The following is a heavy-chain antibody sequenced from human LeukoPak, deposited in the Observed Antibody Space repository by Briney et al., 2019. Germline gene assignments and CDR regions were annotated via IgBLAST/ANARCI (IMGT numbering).Heavy chain of an antibody. J-gene: IGHJ4*02. CDR3: ARYYDSNGYYFGTGFDC. CDR2: ISYDGSNK. CDR1: GFTFSSYL. V-gene: IGHV3-30*04. D-gene: IGHD3-22*01. Sequence: PGGSLRHCFAASGFTFSSYLMHWVRQAPGKGLEWVAVISYDGSNKYYADSVKGRFTISRDNSQNTLYLHMNSLRAEDTAVYYCARYYDSNGYYFGTGFDCWGQGTLDSLSS.